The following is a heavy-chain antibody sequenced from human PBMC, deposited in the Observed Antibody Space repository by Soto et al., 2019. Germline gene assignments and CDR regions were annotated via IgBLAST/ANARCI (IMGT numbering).Heavy chain of an antibody. CDR2: IYYAGST. CDR1: GGSMISYY. Sequence: SETLSHTCTVSGGSMISYYWSWIRQPPGRGLEWIGFIYYAGSTKYNPSLNSRVTISVDTSKNQFSLKLSSVTAADTAVYYCARSDGRYWGQGTLVTVSS. J-gene: IGHJ4*02. V-gene: IGHV4-59*08. CDR3: ARSDGRY.